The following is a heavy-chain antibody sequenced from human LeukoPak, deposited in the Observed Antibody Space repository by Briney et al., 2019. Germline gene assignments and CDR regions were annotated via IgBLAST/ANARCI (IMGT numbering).Heavy chain of an antibody. V-gene: IGHV1-69*06. J-gene: IGHJ6*04. CDR3: ARATAMAQYYYYYGMDV. D-gene: IGHD5-18*01. CDR1: GGTFSSYA. Sequence: ASVKVSCKASGGTFSSYAISWVRQAPGQGLEWMGGIIPIFGTANYAQKFQGRVTITADKSTSTAYMELSSLRSEDRAVYYCARATAMAQYYYYYGMDVWGKGTTVTVSS. CDR2: IIPIFGTA.